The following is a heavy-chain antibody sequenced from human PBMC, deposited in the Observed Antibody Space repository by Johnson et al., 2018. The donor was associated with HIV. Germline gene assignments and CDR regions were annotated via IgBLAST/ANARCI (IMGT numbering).Heavy chain of an antibody. CDR1: GFTFSSYA. J-gene: IGHJ3*02. V-gene: IGHV3-30-3*01. CDR3: AKGSPYYYDGSDYHKAFDI. D-gene: IGHD3-22*01. CDR2: ISYDGSNK. Sequence: QVQLVESGGGLIQPGGSLRLSCAASGFTFSSYAMHWVRQAPGKGLEWVAVISYDGSNKYYTDSVKGRFTISRDNSKSTLYLQMNSLRAEDTAVYYCAKGSPYYYDGSDYHKAFDIWGQGTMVTVSS.